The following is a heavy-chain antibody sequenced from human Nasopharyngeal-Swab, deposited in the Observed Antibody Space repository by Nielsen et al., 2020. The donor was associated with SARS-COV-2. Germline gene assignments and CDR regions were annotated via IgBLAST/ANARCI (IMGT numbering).Heavy chain of an antibody. V-gene: IGHV3-23*01. J-gene: IGHJ4*02. D-gene: IGHD6-13*01. CDR3: AKDQAAAGNFDY. Sequence: GESLKISCAASGFTFSSYAMSWVRQAPGKGLEWVSAISGSGGSTYYADSVKGRFTISRDNSKNTLYLQMNSLRAEDTAVYYCAKDQAAAGNFDYWGQGTLVTVSS. CDR2: ISGSGGST. CDR1: GFTFSSYA.